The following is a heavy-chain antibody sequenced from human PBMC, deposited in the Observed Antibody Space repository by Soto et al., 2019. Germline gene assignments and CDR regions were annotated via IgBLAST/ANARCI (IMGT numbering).Heavy chain of an antibody. D-gene: IGHD2-21*02. CDR3: VKDMTYYYFYNGMDV. CDR1: GFTFSEHA. J-gene: IGHJ6*02. V-gene: IGHV3-43D*04. CDR2: ISWDGSST. Sequence: DVRLVESGGAVVQRGGSLRLSCAVSGFTFSEHAMHWVRQAPGKGLEWVGLISWDGSSTYYSDLVEDRFTISRDNTKNSLFLQMNDLRVEDSGLYYCVKDMTYYYFYNGMDVWGQGTTVTVSS.